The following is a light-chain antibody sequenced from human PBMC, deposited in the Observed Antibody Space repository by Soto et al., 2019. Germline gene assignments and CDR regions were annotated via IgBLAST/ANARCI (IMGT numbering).Light chain of an antibody. Sequence: DIHLTQSPSTLSASVGDRVTITCRASQTISHWLAWFQQKPGKAPKLLIFDASNLENGVPSRFSGSGSGTEFTLTITGLQPDDFATYYCQQYNTYWTFDQGTKVEI. J-gene: IGKJ1*01. CDR3: QQYNTYWT. CDR1: QTISHW. CDR2: DAS. V-gene: IGKV1-5*01.